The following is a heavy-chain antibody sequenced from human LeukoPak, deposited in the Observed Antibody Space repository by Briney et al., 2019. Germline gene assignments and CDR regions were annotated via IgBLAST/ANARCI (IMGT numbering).Heavy chain of an antibody. CDR3: ARVGNGRSWDY. Sequence: GGSLRLSCAASGFTFSSFTMNWARQVPGKGLEWISYISLGNSTIFYADSVKGRFTISRDNAKNSLYLQMNRLRDGDTAVYYCARVGNGRSWDYWGQGTLVSVSS. J-gene: IGHJ4*02. CDR2: ISLGNSTI. D-gene: IGHD2-15*01. V-gene: IGHV3-48*02. CDR1: GFTFSSFT.